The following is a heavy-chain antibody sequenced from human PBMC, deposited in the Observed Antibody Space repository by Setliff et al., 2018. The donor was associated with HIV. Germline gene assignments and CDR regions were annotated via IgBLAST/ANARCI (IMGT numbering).Heavy chain of an antibody. CDR3: AKGAGFYGDYTFDY. CDR2: IYHNGFA. CDR1: GFNVNNKY. Sequence: GSLRLSCAASGFNVNNKYMSWVRQAPGKGLEWTGNIYHNGFANYNPSLKSRLTISMDASKNKFSLKVTSVTSADTAVYYCAKGAGFYGDYTFDYWGQGNLVTVSS. D-gene: IGHD4-17*01. V-gene: IGHV4-59*02. J-gene: IGHJ4*02.